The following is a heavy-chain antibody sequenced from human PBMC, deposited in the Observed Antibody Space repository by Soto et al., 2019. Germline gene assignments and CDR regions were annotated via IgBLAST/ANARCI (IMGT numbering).Heavy chain of an antibody. Sequence: SVKVSCKASGGTFSSYAISWVRQAPGQGLEWMGRIIPMFGTVNYAQKFQGRVTITADESTRTAYMELSSLRSEDTAVYYCARDQSPDIGSYLAYAFDIWGQGTMVTVSS. CDR3: ARDQSPDIGSYLAYAFDI. J-gene: IGHJ3*02. V-gene: IGHV1-69*13. CDR2: IIPMFGTV. CDR1: GGTFSSYA. D-gene: IGHD1-26*01.